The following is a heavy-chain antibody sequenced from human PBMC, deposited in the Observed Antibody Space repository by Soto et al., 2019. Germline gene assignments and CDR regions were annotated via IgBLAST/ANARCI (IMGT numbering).Heavy chain of an antibody. D-gene: IGHD2-2*01. CDR2: INHSGST. J-gene: IGHJ4*02. CDR3: ARGPTGYCSSTSCYYGLFFAYFDY. V-gene: IGHV4-34*01. CDR1: GGSFSGYY. Sequence: SETLSLTCAVYGGSFSGYYWSWIRQPPGKGLEWIGEINHSGSTNYNPSLKSRVTISVDTSKNQFSLKLSSVTAADTAVYYCARGPTGYCSSTSCYYGLFFAYFDYWGQGTLVTVSS.